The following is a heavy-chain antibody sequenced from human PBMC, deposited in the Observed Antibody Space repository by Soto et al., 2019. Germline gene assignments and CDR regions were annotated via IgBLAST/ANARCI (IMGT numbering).Heavy chain of an antibody. CDR3: ARGSSIAGLYYGMDG. V-gene: IGHV4-31*03. Sequence: QVQLQESGPGLVKPSQTLSLTCTVSGGSISSGGYYWTWIRQHPGKGLEWIGYNYYSGITYYNPSPKSRVTISLDTSKNQCSLKLSSVTAADTAVYYCARGSSIAGLYYGMDGWGQGTTVTVSS. D-gene: IGHD6-6*01. J-gene: IGHJ6*02. CDR1: GGSISSGGYY. CDR2: NYYSGIT.